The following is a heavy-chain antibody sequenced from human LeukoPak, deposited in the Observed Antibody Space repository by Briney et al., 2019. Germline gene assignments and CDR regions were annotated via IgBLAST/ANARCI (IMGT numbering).Heavy chain of an antibody. V-gene: IGHV7-4-1*02. CDR2: INTNTGNP. J-gene: IGHJ6*02. D-gene: IGHD6-13*01. CDR3: ARTREAAAGAVYYYYGMDV. Sequence: ASVKVSCKASGYTFTSYAMNWVRQAPGQGLEWMGWINTNTGNPTYAQGFTGRFVFSLDTSVTTAYLQISSLKAEDTAVYSCARTREAAAGAVYYYYGMDVWGQGTTVTVSS. CDR1: GYTFTSYA.